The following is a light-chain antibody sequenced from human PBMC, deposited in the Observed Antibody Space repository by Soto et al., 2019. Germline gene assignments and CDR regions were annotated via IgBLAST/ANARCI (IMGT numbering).Light chain of an antibody. CDR1: QSVSSN. Sequence: EIVMTQSPATLSVSPGERATLSCRASQSVSSNLAWYQQKPGQAPRLLIYGASTRATGIPARFSGSGSGTEFTLTISRLQSEDFAVYYCQQYNTWPSYTFGQGNKLEIK. CDR3: QQYNTWPSYT. V-gene: IGKV3-15*01. CDR2: GAS. J-gene: IGKJ2*01.